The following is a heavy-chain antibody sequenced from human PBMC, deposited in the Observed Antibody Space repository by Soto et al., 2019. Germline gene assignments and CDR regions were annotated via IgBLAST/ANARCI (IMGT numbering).Heavy chain of an antibody. Sequence: SQTLSLTCAISGDSVSSNSAAWNWIRQSPSRGLEWLGRTYYRSKWYNDYAVSVKSRITINPDTSKNQFSLQLNSVTPEDTAVYYCAREHVSGYDFWSGYYTDWFDPWGQGTLVTVSS. CDR2: TYYRSKWYN. CDR1: GDSVSSNSAA. CDR3: AREHVSGYDFWSGYYTDWFDP. D-gene: IGHD3-3*01. J-gene: IGHJ5*02. V-gene: IGHV6-1*01.